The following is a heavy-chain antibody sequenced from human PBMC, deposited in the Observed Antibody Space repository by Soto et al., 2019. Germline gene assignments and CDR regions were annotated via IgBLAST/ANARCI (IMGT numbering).Heavy chain of an antibody. CDR1: GFTFDDYG. D-gene: IGHD2-2*01. Sequence: PGGSLRLSCAAFGFTFDDYGMSWVRQAPGKGLEWVAGISCDGSSKYYADSVKGRFTISRDNAKNTLYLQMNSLRAEDTAVYYCAKDLAVVPAAMLSWFDPWGQGTLVTVSS. CDR3: AKDLAVVPAAMLSWFDP. J-gene: IGHJ5*02. CDR2: ISCDGSSK. V-gene: IGHV3-30*18.